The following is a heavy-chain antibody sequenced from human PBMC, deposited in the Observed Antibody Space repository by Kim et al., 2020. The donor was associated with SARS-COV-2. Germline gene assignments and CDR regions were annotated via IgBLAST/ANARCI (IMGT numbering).Heavy chain of an antibody. D-gene: IGHD3-10*01. Sequence: AGSVKCRIDISSDKSMNTMYLQVNSLRAEDSAVYYCTKHAGRGAAYLDYWGQGTLVTVSS. CDR3: TKHAGRGAAYLDY. J-gene: IGHJ4*02. V-gene: IGHV3-23*01.